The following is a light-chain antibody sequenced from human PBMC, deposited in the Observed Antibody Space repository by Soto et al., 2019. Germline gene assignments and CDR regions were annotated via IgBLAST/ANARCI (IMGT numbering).Light chain of an antibody. CDR3: QQYNDNWT. J-gene: IGKJ1*01. Sequence: DIQMTQSPSTLSASVGDRVPITCRASQSISSWLAWYQQKPGKAPKLLIYKASTLQSGVPSRFSGSGSGTEFTLAISSLQPDDFATYYCQQYNDNWTFGQGTKV. CDR1: QSISSW. CDR2: KAS. V-gene: IGKV1-5*03.